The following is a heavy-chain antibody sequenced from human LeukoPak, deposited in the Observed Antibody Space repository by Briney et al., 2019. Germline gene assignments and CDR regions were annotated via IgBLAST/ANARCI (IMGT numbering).Heavy chain of an antibody. Sequence: PGRSLRLSCAASGFTFSSYAMHWVRQAPGKGLEWVAVISYDGSNKYYADSVKGRFTISRDNSKNTLYLQMNSLRAEDTAVYYCAGPVSSFDYWGQGTLVTVSS. V-gene: IGHV3-30-3*01. D-gene: IGHD5/OR15-5a*01. CDR3: AGPVSSFDY. CDR1: GFTFSSYA. CDR2: ISYDGSNK. J-gene: IGHJ4*02.